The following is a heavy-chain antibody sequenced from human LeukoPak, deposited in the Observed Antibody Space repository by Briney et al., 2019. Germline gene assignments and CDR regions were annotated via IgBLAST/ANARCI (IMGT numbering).Heavy chain of an antibody. CDR3: ANSANYGGNSGYFDY. D-gene: IGHD4-23*01. V-gene: IGHV4-39*01. J-gene: IGHJ4*02. Sequence: PSETLSLTCTVSGGSISSSSYYWGWIRQPPGKGLEWIGSIYYSGNTYYNPSLKSRVTISIDTSKNQFSLKLSSVTAADTAVYYCANSANYGGNSGYFDYWGQGTLVTVSS. CDR1: GGSISSSSYY. CDR2: IYYSGNT.